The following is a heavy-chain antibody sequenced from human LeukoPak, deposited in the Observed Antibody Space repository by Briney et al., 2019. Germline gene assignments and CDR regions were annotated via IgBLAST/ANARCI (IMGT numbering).Heavy chain of an antibody. J-gene: IGHJ4*02. D-gene: IGHD5-24*01. CDR3: AKDDAWLQYGN. Sequence: PGGSLRLSCAASGFTFSNYWMHWVRQAPGKGLVWFSRIYSDGINTSYADSVKGRFTISRDNAKNTLNLQMNSLRPEDTAVYYCAKDDAWLQYGNWGRGTLVTVSS. CDR1: GFTFSNYW. CDR2: IYSDGINT. V-gene: IGHV3-74*01.